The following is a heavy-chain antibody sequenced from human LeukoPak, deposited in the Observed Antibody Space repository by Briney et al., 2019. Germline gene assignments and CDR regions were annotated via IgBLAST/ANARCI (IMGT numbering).Heavy chain of an antibody. CDR3: ARDALRYFDWLLWETTRPSYYYYGMDV. J-gene: IGHJ6*02. CDR2: IYYSGST. Sequence: SQTLSLTCTVSGGSISSGGYYWSWIRQHPGQGLEWIGYIYYSGSTYYNPSLKSRVTISVDTSKNQFSLKLSSVIAADTAVYYCARDALRYFDWLLWETTRPSYYYYGMDVWGQGTTVTVSS. D-gene: IGHD3-9*01. CDR1: GGSISSGGYY. V-gene: IGHV4-31*03.